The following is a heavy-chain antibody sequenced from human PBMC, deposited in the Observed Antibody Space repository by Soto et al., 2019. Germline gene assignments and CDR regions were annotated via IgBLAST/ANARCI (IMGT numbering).Heavy chain of an antibody. J-gene: IGHJ5*02. CDR2: IIPIFGTA. CDR1: GGTFSSYA. Sequence: ASVKVSCKASGGTFSSYAISWVRQAPGQGLEWMGGIIPIFGTANYAQKFQGRVTITADESTSTAYMELSSLKASDTAMYYCARHYRRRDSSGWYGRFDPWGQGTLVTVSS. D-gene: IGHD6-19*01. V-gene: IGHV1-69*13. CDR3: ARHYRRRDSSGWYGRFDP.